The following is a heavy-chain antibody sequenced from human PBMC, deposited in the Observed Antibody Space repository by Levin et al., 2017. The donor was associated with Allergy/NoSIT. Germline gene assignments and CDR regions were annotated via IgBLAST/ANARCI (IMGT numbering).Heavy chain of an antibody. CDR3: VRAGTRGGTAWFDP. CDR1: GGSISSGGYS. D-gene: IGHD3-10*01. V-gene: IGHV4-30-2*01. Sequence: PSETLSLTCAVSGGSISSGGYSWSWIRQPPGKGLEWIGDIDHRGRSTYSPSLKSRVTMSVDTSKNQFYLNLSSVTAADTAVYFCVRAGTRGGTAWFDPWGQGTLVTVSS. J-gene: IGHJ5*02. CDR2: IDHRGRS.